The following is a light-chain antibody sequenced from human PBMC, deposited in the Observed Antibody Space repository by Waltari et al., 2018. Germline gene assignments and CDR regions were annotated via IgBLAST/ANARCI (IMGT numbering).Light chain of an antibody. CDR3: QQRSNWPPIT. CDR2: DES. CDR1: QSVDSY. J-gene: IGKJ5*01. V-gene: IGKV3-11*01. Sequence: EIVLTQSPATLSLSPGERATLSCRASQSVDSYLAWYQQKPSQAPRLRIYDESNRATGIPARFGGSGSGTDFTLTISSLEPEDFAVYYCQQRSNWPPITFGQGTRLEIK.